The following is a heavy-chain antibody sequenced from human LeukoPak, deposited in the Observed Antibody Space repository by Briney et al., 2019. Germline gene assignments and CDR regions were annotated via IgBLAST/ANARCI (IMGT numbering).Heavy chain of an antibody. CDR3: ARDGGATSRPFDY. Sequence: SETLSLTCTVSGGSLSSYYWSWIRQPPGKGLQWIGNIYYSGSTSYNPSLKSRVTISVDTSKNQFSLRLNSVAAADTAVYFCARDGGATSRPFDYWGLGTPVTVSS. V-gene: IGHV4-59*12. J-gene: IGHJ4*02. CDR2: IYYSGST. CDR1: GGSLSSYY. D-gene: IGHD2-2*01.